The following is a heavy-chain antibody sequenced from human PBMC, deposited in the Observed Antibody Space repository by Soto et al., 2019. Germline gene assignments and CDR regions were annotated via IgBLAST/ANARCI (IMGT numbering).Heavy chain of an antibody. CDR1: GFTVSNTY. CDR3: ARALPVAKGGFDP. V-gene: IGHV3-53*02. Sequence: EVQLVETGGGLIQPGGSLRLSCAASGFTVSNTYMTWVRQPPGKGLECVSVIYTAGGTNYSDSVKGRFIISGDNSKNTLYLQMNSLRAEATAVYYCARALPVAKGGFDPWGQGTLVTVSS. J-gene: IGHJ5*02. D-gene: IGHD2-2*01. CDR2: IYTAGGT.